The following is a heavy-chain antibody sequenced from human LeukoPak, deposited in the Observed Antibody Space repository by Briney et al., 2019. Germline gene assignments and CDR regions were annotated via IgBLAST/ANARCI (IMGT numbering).Heavy chain of an antibody. CDR2: IYYSGST. CDR3: ASRDGYNLKDAFDI. V-gene: IGHV4-59*01. Sequence: SETLSLTCTVSGGSISSYYWSWLRQPPGKGLEWIGYIYYSGSTNYNPSLKSRVTISVDTSKNQFSLKLSSVTAADTAVYYCASRDGYNLKDAFDIWGQGTMVTVSS. J-gene: IGHJ3*02. CDR1: GGSISSYY. D-gene: IGHD5-24*01.